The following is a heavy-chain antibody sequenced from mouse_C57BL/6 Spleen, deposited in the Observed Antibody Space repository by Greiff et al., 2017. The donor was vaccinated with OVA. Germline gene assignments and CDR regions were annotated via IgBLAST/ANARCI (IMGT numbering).Heavy chain of an antibody. V-gene: IGHV1-52*01. D-gene: IGHD2-5*01. Sequence: VQLQQPGAELVRPGSSVKLSCKASGYTFTSYWMHWVKQRPIQGLEWIGNIDPSDSETHYNQKFKDKATLTVDKSSSTAYMQLSSLTSEDSAVYYCARSGYSNHDGGAMDYWGQGTSVTVSA. J-gene: IGHJ4*01. CDR3: ARSGYSNHDGGAMDY. CDR2: IDPSDSET. CDR1: GYTFTSYW.